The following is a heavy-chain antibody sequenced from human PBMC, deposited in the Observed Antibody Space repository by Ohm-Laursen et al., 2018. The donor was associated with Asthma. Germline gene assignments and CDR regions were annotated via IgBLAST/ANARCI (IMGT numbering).Heavy chain of an antibody. CDR1: GYTFSRYS. V-gene: IGHV3-21*04. J-gene: IGHJ4*02. CDR3: AKDSSEVVAADEY. CDR2: ISTASTFI. Sequence: SLRLSCAAPGYTFSRYSIHWVRQVPGKGLEWVASISTASTFIYYADSVRGRFTTSRDSAKNSVYLQMNSLRAEDTAVYYCAKDSSEVVAADEYWGQGTLVTVSS. D-gene: IGHD2-15*01.